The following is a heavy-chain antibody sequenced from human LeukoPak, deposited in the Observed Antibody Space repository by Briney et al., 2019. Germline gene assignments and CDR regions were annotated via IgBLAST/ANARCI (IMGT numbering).Heavy chain of an antibody. Sequence: SETLSLTCTVSGGSISSYYWSWIRQPAGKGLEWIRRIYTSGSTNYNPSLKSRVTISVDKSKNQFSLKLSSVTAADTAVYYCARSPVVVPAAIDYWGQGTLVTVSS. CDR1: GGSISSYY. J-gene: IGHJ4*02. CDR2: IYTSGST. CDR3: ARSPVVVPAAIDY. V-gene: IGHV4-4*07. D-gene: IGHD2-2*01.